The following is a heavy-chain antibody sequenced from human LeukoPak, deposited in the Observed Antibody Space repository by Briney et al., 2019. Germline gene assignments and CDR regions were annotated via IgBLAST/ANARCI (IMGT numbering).Heavy chain of an antibody. J-gene: IGHJ4*02. Sequence: GGSLRLSCAASGFTFSSYGMHWVRQAPGKGLEWVAFIRYDGSNKYYADSVKGRFSISRDNAQNSMFLQMNSLRAEDTALYYCARDFQRTVRGLMANWGQGTQVTVSS. CDR2: IRYDGSNK. D-gene: IGHD3-10*01. V-gene: IGHV3-30*02. CDR1: GFTFSSYG. CDR3: ARDFQRTVRGLMAN.